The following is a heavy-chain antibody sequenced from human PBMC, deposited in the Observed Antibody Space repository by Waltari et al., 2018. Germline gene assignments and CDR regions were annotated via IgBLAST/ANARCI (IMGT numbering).Heavy chain of an antibody. CDR3: ARAEWNGSLEPGLDYFDY. CDR1: GGTFSGYA. Sequence: QVQLVQSGAEVKKPGSSVRVSCKASGGTFSGYATRWVRQAPGTGLEWMGGIIPSFGTANYAQKFQGRVTITADESTSTAYMELSSLRSEDTAVYYCARAEWNGSLEPGLDYFDYWGQGTLVTVSS. CDR2: IIPSFGTA. V-gene: IGHV1-69*01. J-gene: IGHJ4*02. D-gene: IGHD1-1*01.